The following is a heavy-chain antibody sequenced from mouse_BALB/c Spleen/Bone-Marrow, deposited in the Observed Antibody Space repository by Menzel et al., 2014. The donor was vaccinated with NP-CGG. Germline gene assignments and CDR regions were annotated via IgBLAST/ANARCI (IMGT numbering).Heavy chain of an antibody. V-gene: IGHV5-17*02. Sequence: EVHLVESGGGLVQPGGSRKLSCAASGSTFSSFAMHWVRQAPERGLEWVAYISSGSITIYYADTVKGRFTISRDNPKNTLFPQMTRLRSEDTDMYYCVSDYGCRGIDYWGQGTSVTVSS. CDR2: ISSGSITI. CDR3: VSDYGCRGIDY. J-gene: IGHJ4*01. D-gene: IGHD1-2*01. CDR1: GSTFSSFA.